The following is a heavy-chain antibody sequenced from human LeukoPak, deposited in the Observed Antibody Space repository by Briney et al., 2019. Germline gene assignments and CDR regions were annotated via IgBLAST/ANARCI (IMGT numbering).Heavy chain of an antibody. J-gene: IGHJ4*02. CDR2: ISSSSSYI. CDR1: GFTFSSYS. Sequence: GGSLRLSCAASGFTFSSYSMNWVRQAPGKGLEWVSSISSSSSYIYYADSVKGRFTISRDNAKNSLYLQMNSLRAEDTAVYYCARASIQYCGGDCYSYYFDYWGQGTLVTVSS. V-gene: IGHV3-21*01. D-gene: IGHD2-21*02. CDR3: ARASIQYCGGDCYSYYFDY.